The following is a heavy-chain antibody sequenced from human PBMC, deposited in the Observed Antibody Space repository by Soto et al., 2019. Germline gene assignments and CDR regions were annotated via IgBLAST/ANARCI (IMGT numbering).Heavy chain of an antibody. CDR1: GFTFSSYG. V-gene: IGHV3-33*01. CDR2: IWYDGSNK. CDR3: ARLPGYSSLGPTDY. J-gene: IGHJ4*02. D-gene: IGHD5-18*01. Sequence: QVQLVESGGGVVQPGRSLRLSCAASGFTFSSYGTDWVRQAPGKGLEWVAVIWYDGSNKYYADSVKGRFTISRDNSKNTLYLQMNSLRAEDTAVYYCARLPGYSSLGPTDYWGQGTLVTVSS.